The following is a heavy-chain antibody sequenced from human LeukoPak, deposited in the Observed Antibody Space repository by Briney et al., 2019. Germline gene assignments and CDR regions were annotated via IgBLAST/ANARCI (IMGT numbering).Heavy chain of an antibody. V-gene: IGHV3-30*16. CDR1: GFTFSSYA. CDR2: IPYDGSNK. Sequence: PGESLRLSCAASGFTFSSYAMHWARQAQGKGLEWGAVIPYDGSNKYYADSVKGRFTISRDNSKNTLYLQMNSLRAEDTAVYYCARGPYYYDSSALPFDIWGQGTMVTVS. CDR3: ARGPYYYDSSALPFDI. J-gene: IGHJ3*02. D-gene: IGHD3-22*01.